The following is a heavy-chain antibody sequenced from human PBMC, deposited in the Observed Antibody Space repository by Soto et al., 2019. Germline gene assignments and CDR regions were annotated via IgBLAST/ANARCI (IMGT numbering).Heavy chain of an antibody. CDR3: TREDIVVVPAAMGDYYYYMDV. D-gene: IGHD2-2*01. J-gene: IGHJ6*03. V-gene: IGHV3-49*03. CDR1: GFTFGDYA. Sequence: GGSLRLSCTASGFTFGDYAMSWFRQAPGKGLEWVGFIRSKAYGGTTEYAASVKGRFTISRDDSKSIAYLQMNSLKTEDTAVYYCTREDIVVVPAAMGDYYYYMDVWGKGTTVTVSS. CDR2: IRSKAYGGTT.